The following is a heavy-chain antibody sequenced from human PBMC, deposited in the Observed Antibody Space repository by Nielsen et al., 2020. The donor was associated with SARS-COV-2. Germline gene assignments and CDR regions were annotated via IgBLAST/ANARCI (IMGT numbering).Heavy chain of an antibody. J-gene: IGHJ6*02. V-gene: IGHV4-59*13. D-gene: IGHD3-10*01. Sequence: SETLSLTCAVYGGSFSSYYWSWIRQPPGKGLEWIGYIYYSGSTNYNPSLKSRVTISVDTSKNQFSLKLSSVTAADTAVYYCARSVYGSGSYYTAYGMDVWGQGTTVTVSS. CDR1: GGSFSSYY. CDR3: ARSVYGSGSYYTAYGMDV. CDR2: IYYSGST.